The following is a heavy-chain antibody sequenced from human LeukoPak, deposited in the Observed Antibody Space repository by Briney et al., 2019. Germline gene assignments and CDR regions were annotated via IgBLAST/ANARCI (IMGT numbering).Heavy chain of an antibody. J-gene: IGHJ6*03. CDR3: ARESRPRYAYYYMDV. CDR2: INPSGGST. D-gene: IGHD2-8*01. CDR1: GYTFTSYY. V-gene: IGHV1-46*01. Sequence: ASVKVSCKASGYTFTSYYLHRGPHAPGQGREWRGIINPSGGSTSYAQKFQGRVTMTRDMSTSTAYMELSSLRSEDTAVYYCARESRPRYAYYYMDVWGKGTTVTVSS.